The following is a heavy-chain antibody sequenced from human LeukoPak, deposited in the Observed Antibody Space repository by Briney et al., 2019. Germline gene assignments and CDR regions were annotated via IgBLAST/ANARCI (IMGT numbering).Heavy chain of an antibody. CDR3: ARDTGLAGPCDY. CDR1: GFTFSDYY. V-gene: IGHV3-11*01. Sequence: GSLRLSCATSGFTFSDYYMSWIRRAPGKGLEWVSYMSSSDSTIYYADSVKGRFTISRDNAKNSLHLQMNSLRAEDTAVYYCARDTGLAGPCDYWGQGTLVTVSS. CDR2: MSSSDSTI. J-gene: IGHJ4*02.